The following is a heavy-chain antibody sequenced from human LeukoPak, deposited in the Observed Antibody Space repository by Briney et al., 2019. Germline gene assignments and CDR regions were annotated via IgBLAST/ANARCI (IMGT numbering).Heavy chain of an antibody. Sequence: PGGSLRLSCAASGFTFSSYEMNWVRQAPGKGLEWVSYISSTGYTIYYADSVKGRFTISRDNAENSLYLQMKSLRAEDTAVYYCARDYDSSGHYYISFDYWGQGTLVTVSS. CDR3: ARDYDSSGHYYISFDY. V-gene: IGHV3-48*03. CDR1: GFTFSSYE. CDR2: ISSTGYTI. J-gene: IGHJ4*02. D-gene: IGHD3-22*01.